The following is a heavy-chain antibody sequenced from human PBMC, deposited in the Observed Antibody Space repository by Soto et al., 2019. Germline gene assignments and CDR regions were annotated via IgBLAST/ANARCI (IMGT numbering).Heavy chain of an antibody. V-gene: IGHV2-26*04. D-gene: IGHD6-13*01. J-gene: IGHJ5*02. CDR3: ASTYSSSWYWFDP. CDR1: GFSVRNAGLG. Sequence: QVTVKESGPVLVKPTETLTLTSTVSGFSVRNAGLGVSWIRQPPGKALEWLAHIFSNDEESYSTALKSRLTITKDTSKSQVVLTMTNMDHVDTATYYCASTYSSSWYWFDPWGQGTLVTVAS. CDR2: IFSNDEE.